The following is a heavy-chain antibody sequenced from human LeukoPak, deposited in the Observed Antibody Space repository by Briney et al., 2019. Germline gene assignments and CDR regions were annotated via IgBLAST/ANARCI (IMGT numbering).Heavy chain of an antibody. CDR1: GGSVSSGSYY. V-gene: IGHV4-61*01. CDR2: IYYSGST. J-gene: IGHJ5*02. Sequence: PSETLSLTCTVSGGSVSSGSYYWSWIRQPPGKGLEWIVYIYYSGSTNYNPSLKSRVTISVDTSKNQFSLQLSSVTAADPAVYYCAGGRAPGGPLRYFDWSPQTWFDPWGQGTLVTVSS. D-gene: IGHD3-9*01. CDR3: AGGRAPGGPLRYFDWSPQTWFDP.